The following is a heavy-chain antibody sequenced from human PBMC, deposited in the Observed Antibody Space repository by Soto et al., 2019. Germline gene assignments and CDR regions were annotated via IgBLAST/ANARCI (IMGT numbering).Heavy chain of an antibody. J-gene: IGHJ4*02. D-gene: IGHD4-17*01. CDR3: ASRYGGTLDY. CDR2: IYYSGST. V-gene: IGHV4-59*08. Sequence: PSETLSLTCTVSGGSISGYYWNWIRQPPGKGLEWIGYIYYSGSTNYNPSLKSRVTISVDTSKNQFSLKLSSVTAADTAVYYCASRYGGTLDYWGQGTLVTVSS. CDR1: GGSISGYY.